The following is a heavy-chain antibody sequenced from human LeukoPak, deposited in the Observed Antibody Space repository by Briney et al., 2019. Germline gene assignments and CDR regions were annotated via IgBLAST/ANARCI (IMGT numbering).Heavy chain of an antibody. CDR1: GFAFNTYS. J-gene: IGHJ4*02. CDR2: IKQDGSEK. Sequence: PGGSLRLSCAASGFAFNTYSMNWVRQAPGKGLEWVANIKQDGSEKYYVDSVKGRFTISRDNAKNSLYLQMNSLRAEDTAVYYCARYCSGGSCFDYWGQGTLVTVSS. V-gene: IGHV3-7*01. CDR3: ARYCSGGSCFDY. D-gene: IGHD2-15*01.